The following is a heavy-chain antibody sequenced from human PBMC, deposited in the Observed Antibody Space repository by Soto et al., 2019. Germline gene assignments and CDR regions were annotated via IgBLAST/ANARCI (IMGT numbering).Heavy chain of an antibody. CDR3: ARAVSARPAGFYYYAMDV. J-gene: IGHJ6*02. Sequence: SETLSLTCAVYGGSLSPYYCSWIRQPPEKGLEWIGEINHSGITNYSPSLKSRVTISLDTSKNQFSLTLSSLTAADTAVYYCARAVSARPAGFYYYAMDVWGQGTTVTVSS. D-gene: IGHD6-6*01. CDR1: GGSLSPYY. CDR2: INHSGIT. V-gene: IGHV4-34*01.